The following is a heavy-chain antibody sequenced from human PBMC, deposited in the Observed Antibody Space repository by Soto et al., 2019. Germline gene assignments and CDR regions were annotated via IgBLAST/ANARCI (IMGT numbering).Heavy chain of an antibody. J-gene: IGHJ4*02. CDR3: AKPRSSSWFYFDY. CDR1: GFTFSSYA. V-gene: IGHV3-23*01. D-gene: IGHD6-13*01. Sequence: PVGSLRLSCAASGFTFSSYAMSWVRQAPGKGLEWVSAISGSGGSTYYADSVKGRFTISRDNSKNTLYLQMNSLRAEDTAVYYCAKPRSSSWFYFDYWGQGTLVTVSS. CDR2: ISGSGGST.